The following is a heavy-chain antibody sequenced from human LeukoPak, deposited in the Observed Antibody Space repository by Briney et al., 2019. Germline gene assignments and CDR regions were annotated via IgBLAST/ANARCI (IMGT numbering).Heavy chain of an antibody. CDR2: INAGNGNT. V-gene: IGHV1-3*03. CDR1: GYTFTSYA. CDR3: AKDVQGILYFGPYYMDV. J-gene: IGHJ6*03. Sequence: ASVKVSCKASGYTFTSYAMHWVRQAPGQRLEWMGWINAGNGNTKYSQEFQGRVTITRDTSASTAYMELSSLRAEDMAVYYCAKDVQGILYFGPYYMDVWGKGTTVTISS. D-gene: IGHD3-10*01.